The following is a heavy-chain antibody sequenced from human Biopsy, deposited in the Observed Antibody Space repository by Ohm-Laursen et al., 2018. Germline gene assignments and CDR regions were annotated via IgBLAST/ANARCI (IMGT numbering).Heavy chain of an antibody. D-gene: IGHD3-22*01. Sequence: GTLSLTCTVSGDSISSYYWSWIRQPPGKGLEWIGYVYYTGSTAYNPSLQSRVTISVDTSKNHFSLRLRSVTTADTAIYYCARDRGYYSDRTVPGYFDLWGRGTLVTVSS. CDR3: ARDRGYYSDRTVPGYFDL. CDR2: VYYTGST. CDR1: GDSISSYY. J-gene: IGHJ2*01. V-gene: IGHV4-59*01.